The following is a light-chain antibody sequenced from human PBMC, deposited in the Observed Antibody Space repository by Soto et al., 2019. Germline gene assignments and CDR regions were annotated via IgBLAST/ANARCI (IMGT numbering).Light chain of an antibody. J-gene: IGKJ3*01. CDR3: QQYNSYSIFT. V-gene: IGKV1-5*01. CDR2: DAP. CDR1: QSISSW. Sequence: DIQMTQSPSTLSASVGDRVTITCRASQSISSWLAWYQQKPGKAPKLLIYDAPSLESGVPSRFSGSGSGTEFTLTISSLQPDDFATYYCQQYNSYSIFTFGPGTKVDIK.